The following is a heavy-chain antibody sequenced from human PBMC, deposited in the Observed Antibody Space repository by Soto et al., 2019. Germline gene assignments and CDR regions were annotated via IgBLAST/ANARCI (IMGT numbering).Heavy chain of an antibody. Sequence: PSETLSLTCTVSGDSITRSNFYWGWIRQPPGKGLEWLGSIFYSGSTFYNPALKSRVTFSVDTSKNHFSLKLSSVPAADTAVYYCARHKTTMLTVVSAFDPWGQGTRVTVSS. CDR1: GDSITRSNFY. CDR2: IFYSGST. J-gene: IGHJ5*02. V-gene: IGHV4-39*02. CDR3: ARHKTTMLTVVSAFDP. D-gene: IGHD3-22*01.